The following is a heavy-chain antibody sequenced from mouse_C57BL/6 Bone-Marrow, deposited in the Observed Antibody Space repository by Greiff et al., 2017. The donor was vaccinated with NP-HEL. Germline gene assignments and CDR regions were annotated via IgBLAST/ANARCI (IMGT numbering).Heavy chain of an antibody. CDR2: IYPGSGST. D-gene: IGHD2-3*01. CDR3: ARSRWLLRSWFAY. J-gene: IGHJ3*01. V-gene: IGHV1-55*01. Sequence: QVQLQQPGAELVKPGASVKMSCKASGYTFTSYWITWVKQRPGQGLEWIGDIYPGSGSTNYNEKFKSKATLTVDTSSSTAYMQLSSLTSEDSAVYYWARSRWLLRSWFAYWGQGTLVTVSA. CDR1: GYTFTSYW.